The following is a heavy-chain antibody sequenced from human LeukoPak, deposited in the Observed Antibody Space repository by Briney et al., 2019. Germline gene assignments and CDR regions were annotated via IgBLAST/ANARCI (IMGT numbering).Heavy chain of an antibody. J-gene: IGHJ1*01. V-gene: IGHV3-30*02. CDR1: GFTFSSYG. Sequence: HPGGSLRLSCTASGFTFSSYGMHWVRQAPGKGLEWVAFIRYDGSNKYYVDSVKGRFTISRDKSKNTLYLQMNSLRAEDTAVYYCAKDSNYYYDSSGYSFQHWGQGTLVTVSS. CDR3: AKDSNYYYDSSGYSFQH. CDR2: IRYDGSNK. D-gene: IGHD3-22*01.